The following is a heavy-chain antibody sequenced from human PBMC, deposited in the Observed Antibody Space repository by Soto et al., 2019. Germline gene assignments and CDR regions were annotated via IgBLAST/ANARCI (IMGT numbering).Heavy chain of an antibody. CDR3: ARGAINYYYGDL. J-gene: IGHJ6*03. CDR1: GFTFSDYW. V-gene: IGHV3-74*01. Sequence: EVQLVESGGGLVQPGGSLRLSCAASGFTFSDYWMHWVRQAPGKGLEWVSRIKRDGSTTNYADSVKGRFTISRDNAKNTLYLETNSLRVEDTADYYCARGAINYYYGDLWGKGTPVTVSS. CDR2: IKRDGSTT.